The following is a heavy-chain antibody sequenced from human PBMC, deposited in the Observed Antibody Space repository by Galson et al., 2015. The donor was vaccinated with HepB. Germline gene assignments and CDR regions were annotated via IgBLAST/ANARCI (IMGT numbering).Heavy chain of an antibody. CDR1: GFTFSSSS. D-gene: IGHD3-22*01. J-gene: IGHJ3*02. CDR2: ISSSSSYI. V-gene: IGHV3-21*01. Sequence: LRLSCAASGFTFSSSSMNWVRQAPGKGLEWVASISSSSSYIYYADSVKCRFTISRNNAKNSLYQKMNSLRAEDPAVYYCAGCFSSGYLAGHDAIDIWGQGTMVTVSS. CDR3: AGCFSSGYLAGHDAIDI.